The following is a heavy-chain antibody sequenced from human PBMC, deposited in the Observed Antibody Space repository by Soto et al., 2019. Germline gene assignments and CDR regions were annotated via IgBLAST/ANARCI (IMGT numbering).Heavy chain of an antibody. CDR2: ISYDGSNK. J-gene: IGHJ6*01. V-gene: IGHV3-30-3*01. D-gene: IGHD1-26*01. Sequence: QVQLVESGGGVVQPGRSLRLSCAASGFTFSSYAMHWVRQAPGKGLEWVAVISYDGSNKYYADSVKGRFTISRDNSKNTLYLQMNSLRAEDTAVYYCARGDGYYYYYGMDVW. CDR3: ARGDGYYYYYGMDV. CDR1: GFTFSSYA.